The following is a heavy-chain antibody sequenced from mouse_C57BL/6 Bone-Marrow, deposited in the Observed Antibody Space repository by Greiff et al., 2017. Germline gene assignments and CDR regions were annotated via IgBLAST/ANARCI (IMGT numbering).Heavy chain of an antibody. CDR2: IRNKANGYTT. V-gene: IGHV7-3*01. CDR1: GFTFTDYY. Sequence: DVQLVESGGGLVQPGGSLSLSCAASGFTFTDYYMSWVRQPPGKALEWLGFIRNKANGYTTEYSASVKGRFTISRDNSQSILYLQMNALRAEDSATYYCARSLYYYGSSYVDYWGQGTTLTVSS. D-gene: IGHD1-1*01. CDR3: ARSLYYYGSSYVDY. J-gene: IGHJ2*01.